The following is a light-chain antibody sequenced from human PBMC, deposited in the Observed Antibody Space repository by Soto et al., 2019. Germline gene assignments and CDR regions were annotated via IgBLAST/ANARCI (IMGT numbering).Light chain of an antibody. CDR2: AAS. CDR1: QSISSY. Sequence: DIQMTQSPSSLSASVGDRVTITCRASQSISSYLNWYQQKPGKAPKLLIYAASSLQSGVPSRFSGSGSGTDFPLTLSSLQPEDFATYYCQQSYSTPFTFGPGTKVDIK. CDR3: QQSYSTPFT. J-gene: IGKJ3*01. V-gene: IGKV1-39*01.